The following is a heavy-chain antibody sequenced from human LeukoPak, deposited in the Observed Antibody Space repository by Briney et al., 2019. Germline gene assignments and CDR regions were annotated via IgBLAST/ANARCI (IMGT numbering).Heavy chain of an antibody. CDR3: ARDGSGLGYCSSPNCRGAFDI. CDR2: ISSSSSTM. J-gene: IGHJ3*02. Sequence: PGGSLRLSCAASGFTLSPYTMNWVRQAPGKGLEWVSSISSSSSTMYYADSVKGRFTISRDNAKNSLSLQMNSLRAEDTAVYYCARDGSGLGYCSSPNCRGAFDIWGQGTMVTVSS. D-gene: IGHD2-2*01. V-gene: IGHV3-48*01. CDR1: GFTLSPYT.